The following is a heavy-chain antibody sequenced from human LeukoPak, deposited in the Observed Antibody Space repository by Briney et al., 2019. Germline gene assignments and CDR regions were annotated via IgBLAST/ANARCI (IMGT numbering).Heavy chain of an antibody. J-gene: IGHJ4*02. CDR2: IYYSGST. V-gene: IGHV4-39*07. CDR1: GGSISSSSYY. CDR3: AKPHSHFPPSFDY. D-gene: IGHD4-11*01. Sequence: SETLSLTCTVSGGSISSSSYYWGWIRQPPGKGLEWIGSIYYSGSTYYNPSLKSRVTISVDTSKNQFSLKLSSVTAADTAVYYWAKPHSHFPPSFDYWGQGPLVIVSS.